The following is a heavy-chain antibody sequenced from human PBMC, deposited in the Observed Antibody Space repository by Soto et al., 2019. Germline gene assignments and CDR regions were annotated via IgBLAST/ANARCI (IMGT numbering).Heavy chain of an antibody. D-gene: IGHD6-13*01. CDR3: ASVAAAGWTRYYYYYMDG. J-gene: IGHJ6*03. CDR2: IYYSGST. CDR1: GGSISSYY. Sequence: SETLSLTCTVSGGSISSYYWSWIRQPPGKGLEWIGYIYYSGSTNYNPSLKSRVTISVDTSKNQFSLKLSSVTAADTAVYYCASVAAAGWTRYYYYYMDGWGKGTTVTVSS. V-gene: IGHV4-59*01.